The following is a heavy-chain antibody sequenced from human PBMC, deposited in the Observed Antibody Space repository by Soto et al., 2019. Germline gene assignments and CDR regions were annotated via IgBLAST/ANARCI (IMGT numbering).Heavy chain of an antibody. V-gene: IGHV1-69*12. Sequence: QVQLVQSGAEVKKPGSSVKVSCKTSGGTFSTSAISWVRQAPGQGLEWVGGIMPVFPTPDYAQNFQGRVTISAHDATTTAYLELTSLRADDTAVYYFARDKDRLQLGGNYYYILDVWGQGTAITVSS. CDR2: IMPVFPTP. J-gene: IGHJ6*02. D-gene: IGHD1-1*01. CDR1: GGTFSTSA. CDR3: ARDKDRLQLGGNYYYILDV.